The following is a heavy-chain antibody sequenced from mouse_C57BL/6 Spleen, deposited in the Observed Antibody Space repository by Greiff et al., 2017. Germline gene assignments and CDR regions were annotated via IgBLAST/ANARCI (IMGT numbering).Heavy chain of an antibody. Sequence: EVHLVESGGGLVQPGGSLSLSCAASGFTFTDYYMSWVRQPPGEALEWLGVIRNKANGYTTEYSASVKGRFTISRDNSQSVLYLQMNALRAEDSATYCCARYRNWDYAMDYWGQGTSVTVSS. CDR2: IRNKANGYTT. D-gene: IGHD4-1*01. CDR3: ARYRNWDYAMDY. CDR1: GFTFTDYY. J-gene: IGHJ4*01. V-gene: IGHV7-3*01.